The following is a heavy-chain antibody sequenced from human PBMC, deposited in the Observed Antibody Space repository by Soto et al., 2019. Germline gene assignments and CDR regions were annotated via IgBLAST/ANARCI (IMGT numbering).Heavy chain of an antibody. CDR2: IYYSGST. Sequence: QVQLQESGPGLVKPSQTLSLTCTVSGGSISSGGYYWSWIRQHPGKGLEWIGYIYYSGSTYYNPSLKSRVTISGDTSKIQFSLKLSSVTAADTAVYYCARGGRRSPGMDVWGQGTTVTVSS. CDR3: ARGGRRSPGMDV. J-gene: IGHJ6*02. CDR1: GGSISSGGYY. V-gene: IGHV4-31*03.